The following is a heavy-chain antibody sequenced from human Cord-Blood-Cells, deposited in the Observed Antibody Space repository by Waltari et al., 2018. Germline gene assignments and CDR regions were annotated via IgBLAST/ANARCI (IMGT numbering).Heavy chain of an antibody. CDR3: ARVPRLTGGAFDI. Sequence: EVQLVESGGGLVQPGGSLRLSCAASGFTFSSYSMNRVRQAPGKGLEWVSYISSSSSTIYYADSVKGRFTISRDNAKNSLYLQMNSLRAEDTAVYYCARVPRLTGGAFDIWGQGTMVTVSS. J-gene: IGHJ3*02. D-gene: IGHD1-20*01. CDR1: GFTFSSYS. V-gene: IGHV3-48*01. CDR2: ISSSSSTI.